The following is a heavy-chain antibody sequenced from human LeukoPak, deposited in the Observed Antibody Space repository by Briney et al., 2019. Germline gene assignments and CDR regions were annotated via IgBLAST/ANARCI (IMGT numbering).Heavy chain of an antibody. J-gene: IGHJ4*02. CDR3: AREGVDCYNDFDY. CDR2: IYYSGST. D-gene: IGHD5-24*01. Sequence: PSETLSLPCTVSGGSISSYYWSWIRQPPGKGLEGIGYIYYSGSTNYNPSLKSRVTISVDTSKNHFSLKLSSVTAADTAVYYCAREGVDCYNDFDYWGQGTLVTVSS. CDR1: GGSISSYY. V-gene: IGHV4-59*01.